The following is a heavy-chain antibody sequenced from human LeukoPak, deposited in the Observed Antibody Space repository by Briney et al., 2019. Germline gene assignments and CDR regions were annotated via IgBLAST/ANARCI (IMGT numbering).Heavy chain of an antibody. CDR3: ARDLSLGAEPIDY. D-gene: IGHD1-26*01. Sequence: SETLSLTCTVSGGSISSSSYYWGWIRQPPGKGLEWIGSIYYSGSTHYNPSLKSRVTISVDTSKNQFSLKLSSVTAADTAVYYCARDLSLGAEPIDYWGQGTLVTVSS. J-gene: IGHJ4*02. CDR2: IYYSGST. V-gene: IGHV4-39*07. CDR1: GGSISSSSYY.